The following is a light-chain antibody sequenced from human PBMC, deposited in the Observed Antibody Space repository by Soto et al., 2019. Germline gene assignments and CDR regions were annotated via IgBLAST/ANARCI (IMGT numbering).Light chain of an antibody. CDR2: DTS. V-gene: IGKV3-15*01. CDR1: QSVHNN. Sequence: EVVMTQSPATLSVSPGDRATLSCRASQSVHNNLAWYQQKPGQAPRLLIFDTSTRATDIPIRFTGGGSGTEFTLTISSLQSEDSAVYYCQQYGSSPWTFGQGTKVEIK. J-gene: IGKJ1*01. CDR3: QQYGSSPWT.